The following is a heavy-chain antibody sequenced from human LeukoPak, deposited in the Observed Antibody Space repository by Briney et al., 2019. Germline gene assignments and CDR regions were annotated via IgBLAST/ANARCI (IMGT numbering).Heavy chain of an antibody. Sequence: KPSETLSLTCTVSGGSISSSSYYWGWIRQPPGKGLEWIGSIYYSGSTYYNPSLKSRVTISVDTSKNQFSLKLSSVTAADTAVYYCARHAVYSRIGYWGQGTLVTVSS. J-gene: IGHJ4*02. V-gene: IGHV4-39*01. CDR2: IYYSGST. CDR3: ARHAVYSRIGY. CDR1: GGSISSSSYY. D-gene: IGHD5-18*01.